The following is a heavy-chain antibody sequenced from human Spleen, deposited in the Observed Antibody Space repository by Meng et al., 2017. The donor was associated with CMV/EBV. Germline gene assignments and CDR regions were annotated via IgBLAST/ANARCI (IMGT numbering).Heavy chain of an antibody. CDR1: GFSLSTSGVG. D-gene: IGHD1-26*01. J-gene: IGHJ4*02. CDR3: ATLPRASSGNYYFDY. CDR2: IRYSGST. Sequence: SGPTLVKPTQTLTLTCTFSGFSLSTSGVGVGWIRQPPGKGLEWIGSIRYSGSTNYNPSLKSRVTISVDTSKKQFSLKLSSVTAADTAVYYCATLPRASSGNYYFDYWGQGTLVTVSS. V-gene: IGHV4-39*07.